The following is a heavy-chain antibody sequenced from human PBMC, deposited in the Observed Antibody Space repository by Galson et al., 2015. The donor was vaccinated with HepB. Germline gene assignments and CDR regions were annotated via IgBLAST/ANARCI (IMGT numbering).Heavy chain of an antibody. D-gene: IGHD3-10*01. V-gene: IGHV3-11*06. CDR1: GFTFSDYY. J-gene: IGHJ5*02. CDR2: ISSSSSYT. Sequence: YLRLSCAASGFTFSDYYMSWIRQAPGKGLEWVSYISSSSSYTNYADSVKGRFTISRDNAKNSLYLQMNSLRAEDTAVYYCARVVVGWFGDGWFDPWGQGTLVTVSS. CDR3: ARVVVGWFGDGWFDP.